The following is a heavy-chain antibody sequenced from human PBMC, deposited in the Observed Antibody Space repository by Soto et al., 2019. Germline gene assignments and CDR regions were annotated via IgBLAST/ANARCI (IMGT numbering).Heavy chain of an antibody. CDR1: GDPLTKYG. J-gene: IGHJ6*02. CDR3: ATSSPRGSHGPVLYGMDV. Sequence: QVQLVQSDSGMKKPGASVTVSCTASGDPLTKYGITWVRQAPGPGLEWMGWISAYNGATNFVQKFRGRATMTPDTSTNTAYMDLRSLRSEDAAVYYCATSSPRGSHGPVLYGMDVWGQGTTVIVSS. V-gene: IGHV1-18*04. D-gene: IGHD3-10*01. CDR2: ISAYNGAT.